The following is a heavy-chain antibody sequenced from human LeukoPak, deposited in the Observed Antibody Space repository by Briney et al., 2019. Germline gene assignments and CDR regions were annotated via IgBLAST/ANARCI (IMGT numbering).Heavy chain of an antibody. V-gene: IGHV1-46*01. J-gene: IGHJ3*02. D-gene: IGHD2-21*02. Sequence: ASVKVSCKASGYAFTSYGISWVRQAPGQGLEWMGIINPSGGSTSYAQKFQGRVTMTRDTSTSTVYMELSSLRSEDTAVYYCARDMRAYCGGDCYPRRTHDAFDIWGQGTMVTVSS. CDR2: INPSGGST. CDR3: ARDMRAYCGGDCYPRRTHDAFDI. CDR1: GYAFTSYG.